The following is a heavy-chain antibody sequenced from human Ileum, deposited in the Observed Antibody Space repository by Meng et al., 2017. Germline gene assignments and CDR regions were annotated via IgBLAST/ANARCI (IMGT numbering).Heavy chain of an antibody. CDR2: IHHSGTT. CDR1: GGSISSSIW. J-gene: IGHJ4*02. D-gene: IGHD3-10*01. Sequence: QVQLQESGPGLVKPSGTLSLTCAVSGGSISSSIWWSWVRQPPEKGLEWIGEIHHSGTTNYSPSLKSRLTISVDKSKNQFSLKLQSVTAADTAVYFCARGVVSGSHYNTYWGQGILVTVSP. V-gene: IGHV4-4*02. CDR3: ARGVVSGSHYNTY.